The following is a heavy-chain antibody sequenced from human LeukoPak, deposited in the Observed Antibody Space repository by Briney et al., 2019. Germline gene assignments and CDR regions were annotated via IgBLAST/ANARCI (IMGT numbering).Heavy chain of an antibody. CDR3: ARDLTEGNIVVVPAASDY. CDR2: ISSSGSTI. CDR1: GFTFSDYY. V-gene: IGHV3-11*04. Sequence: KPGGSLRLSCAASGFTFSDYYMSWIRQAPGKGLEWVSYISSSGSTIYYADSAKGRFTISRDNAKNSLYLQMNSLRAEDTAVCYVARDLTEGNIVVVPAASDYWAKETLVTVSS. D-gene: IGHD2-2*01. J-gene: IGHJ4*02.